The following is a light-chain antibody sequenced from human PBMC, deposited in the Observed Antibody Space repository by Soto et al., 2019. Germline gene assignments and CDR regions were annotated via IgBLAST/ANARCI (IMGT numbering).Light chain of an antibody. CDR3: QQYGSSGT. CDR2: GAS. Sequence: EILLTQSPGTLSLSPGERATLSCRASQSVSNNYLAWYQQKPGQAPRLLIYGASNRATGIPDRFSGSGSGTDFTLTISRLEPEDFAVYYCQQYGSSGTFGQGPKVDIK. J-gene: IGKJ1*01. V-gene: IGKV3-20*01. CDR1: QSVSNNY.